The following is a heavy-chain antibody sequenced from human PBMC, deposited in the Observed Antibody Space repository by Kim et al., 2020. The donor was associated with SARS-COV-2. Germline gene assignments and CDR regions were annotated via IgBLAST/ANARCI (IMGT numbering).Heavy chain of an antibody. CDR2: IVVGSGNT. J-gene: IGHJ5*02. CDR3: AAEGGSYQHHPYNWFDP. Sequence: SVKVSCKASGFTFTSSAVQWVRQARGQRLEWIGWIVVGSGNTNYAQKFQERVTITRDMSTSTAYMELSSLRSEDTAVYYCAAEGGSYQHHPYNWFDPWGQGTLVTVSS. CDR1: GFTFTSSA. V-gene: IGHV1-58*01. D-gene: IGHD1-26*01.